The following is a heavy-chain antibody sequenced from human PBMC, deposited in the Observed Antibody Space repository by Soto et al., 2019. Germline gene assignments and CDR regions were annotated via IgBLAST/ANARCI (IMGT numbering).Heavy chain of an antibody. CDR2: ISGSGGST. CDR3: AKLSYDSSGYYVYYYYGMDV. J-gene: IGHJ6*02. Sequence: PGGSLRLSCAASGFTFSSYAMSWVRQAPGKGLEWVSAISGSGGSTYYADSVKGRFTISRDNSKNTLYLQMKSLRAEDTAVYYCAKLSYDSSGYYVYYYYGMDVWGQGTTVTVSS. CDR1: GFTFSSYA. D-gene: IGHD3-22*01. V-gene: IGHV3-23*01.